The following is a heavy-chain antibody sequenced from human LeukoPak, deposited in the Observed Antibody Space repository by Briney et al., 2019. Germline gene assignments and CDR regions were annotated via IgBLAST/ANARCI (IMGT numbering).Heavy chain of an antibody. CDR1: GYTFTGYY. CDR2: INPNSGGT. Sequence: GASVKVSCKASGYTFTGYYMHWVRQAPGQGLEGMGWINPNSGGTNYAQKFQGRVTMTRDTSISTAYMELSRLRSDDTAVYYCAREEVVVVPAAAYFDYWGQGTLVTVSS. D-gene: IGHD2-2*01. V-gene: IGHV1-2*02. CDR3: AREEVVVVPAAAYFDY. J-gene: IGHJ4*02.